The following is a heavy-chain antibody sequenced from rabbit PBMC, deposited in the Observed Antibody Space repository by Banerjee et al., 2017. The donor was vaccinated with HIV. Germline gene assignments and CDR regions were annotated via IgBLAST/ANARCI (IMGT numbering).Heavy chain of an antibody. CDR2: IGAGSSGTT. D-gene: IGHD4-1*01. CDR3: ARDLAGVIGWNFNL. Sequence: QEQLVESGGGLVQPEGSLTLTCKASGSDISSNAMCWVRQAPGKGLELIACIGAGSSGTTYYASWAKGRFTLSKTSSTTVTLQMTSLTAADTATYFCARDLAGVIGWNFNLWGQGTLVTVS. V-gene: IGHV1S45*01. CDR1: GSDISSNA. J-gene: IGHJ4*01.